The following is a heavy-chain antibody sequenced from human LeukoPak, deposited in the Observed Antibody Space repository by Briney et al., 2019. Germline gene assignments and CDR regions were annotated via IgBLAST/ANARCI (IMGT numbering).Heavy chain of an antibody. CDR3: ATAPRDYYFGSGSMGSYFDY. J-gene: IGHJ4*02. CDR2: ISNDGSNK. Sequence: PGVSLRLSCAASGFTFSSYAMHWVRQAPGKGREWVAVISNDGSNKYYADSVKGRFTISRDNSKNTLYVHMNSLRAEDTAVYYCATAPRDYYFGSGSMGSYFDYWGQGTLVTVSS. V-gene: IGHV3-30-3*01. D-gene: IGHD3-10*01. CDR1: GFTFSSYA.